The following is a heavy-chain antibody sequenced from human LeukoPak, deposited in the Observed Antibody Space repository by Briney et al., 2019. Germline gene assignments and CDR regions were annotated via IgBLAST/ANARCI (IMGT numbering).Heavy chain of an antibody. J-gene: IGHJ4*02. V-gene: IGHV3-66*01. Sequence: GGSLRLSCAASGFTFSNYGMNWVRQAPGKGLEWVSVIYSGGNTDYADSVKGRFTISRGNSKNTLFVQMNSLRAEDTALYYCARVANASTWGPDCWGQGTLVTVSS. CDR1: GFTFSNYG. CDR2: IYSGGNT. CDR3: ARVANASTWGPDC. D-gene: IGHD6-13*01.